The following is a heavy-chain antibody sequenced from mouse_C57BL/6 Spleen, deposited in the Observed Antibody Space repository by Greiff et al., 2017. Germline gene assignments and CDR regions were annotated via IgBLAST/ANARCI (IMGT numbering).Heavy chain of an antibody. CDR3: ARYYGSSYGYFDV. D-gene: IGHD1-1*01. V-gene: IGHV1-69*01. J-gene: IGHJ1*03. CDR1: GYTFTSYW. Sequence: QVQLKQPGAELVMPGASVKLSCKASGYTFTSYWMHWVKQRPGQGLEWIGEIDPSDSYTNYNQKFKGKSTLTVDKSSSTAYMQLSSLTSEDSAVYCCARYYGSSYGYFDVWGTGTTVTVSS. CDR2: IDPSDSYT.